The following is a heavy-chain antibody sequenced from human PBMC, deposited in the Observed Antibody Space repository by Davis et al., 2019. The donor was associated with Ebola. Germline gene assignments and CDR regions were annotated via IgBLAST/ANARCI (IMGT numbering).Heavy chain of an antibody. CDR3: ARGRPSPGDYVSWFDP. Sequence: AASVKVSCKASGYTFTSYAMHWVRQAPGQRLEWMGWINAGNGNTKYSQKFQGRVTITRDTSASTAYMELSSLRSDDTAVYYCARGRPSPGDYVSWFDPWGQGTLVTVSS. J-gene: IGHJ5*02. CDR1: GYTFTSYA. D-gene: IGHD4-17*01. V-gene: IGHV1-3*01. CDR2: INAGNGNT.